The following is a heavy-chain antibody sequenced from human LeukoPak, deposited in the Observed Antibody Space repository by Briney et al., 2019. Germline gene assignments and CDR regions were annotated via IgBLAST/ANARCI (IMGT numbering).Heavy chain of an antibody. CDR2: ISWDGGYT. D-gene: IGHD6-19*01. Sequence: GGSLRLSCAASGFTFDDYAMHWVRKAPGKGLEWVSVISWDGGYTYYADSAKGRFTISRDNSKNSLYLQMNSLRTEDTALYYCAKDDRAVAGTGYFDYWGQGTLVTVSS. CDR1: GFTFDDYA. J-gene: IGHJ4*02. V-gene: IGHV3-43D*03. CDR3: AKDDRAVAGTGYFDY.